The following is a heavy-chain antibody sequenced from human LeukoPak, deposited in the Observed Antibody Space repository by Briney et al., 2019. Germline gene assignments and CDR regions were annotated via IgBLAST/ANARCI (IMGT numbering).Heavy chain of an antibody. J-gene: IGHJ4*02. Sequence: ASVKVSCKASGYTFTGYYMHWVRQAPGQGLEWMGRINPNSGGTNYAQKFQGRVTMTRDTSISTAYMELSRLRSDDTAVYYCAREPSSLYSSSWEDYWGQGTLVTVSS. CDR1: GYTFTGYY. D-gene: IGHD6-13*01. CDR3: AREPSSLYSSSWEDY. V-gene: IGHV1-2*06. CDR2: INPNSGGT.